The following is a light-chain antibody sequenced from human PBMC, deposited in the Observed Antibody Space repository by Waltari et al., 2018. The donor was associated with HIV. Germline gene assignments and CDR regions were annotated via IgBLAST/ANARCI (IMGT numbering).Light chain of an antibody. CDR3: QQLKNYPRT. V-gene: IGKV1-9*01. J-gene: IGKJ1*01. CDR1: QGIGSS. Sequence: DIQLTQSPSFVSASVVAGITFICRASQGIGSSLAWYQQKTGRAPKLLIYSASTLQSWGPSRFSGSRGGTEFTLTIDGLQAEDFATYYCQQLKNYPRTFGQGTKVEIK. CDR2: SAS.